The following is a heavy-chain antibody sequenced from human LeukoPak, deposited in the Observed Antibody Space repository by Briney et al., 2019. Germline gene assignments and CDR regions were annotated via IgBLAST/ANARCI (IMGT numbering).Heavy chain of an antibody. CDR2: ISGDGTET. V-gene: IGHV3-23*01. D-gene: IGHD4-11*01. J-gene: IGHJ4*02. CDR3: AKGGHYSFFGY. Sequence: GGSLRLSCAASGFIFSSNAMHWVRQAPRKGLEWVSTISGDGTETFYADSVKGRFTISRDNSKNTHYLQMSSLRAEDTGIYYCAKGGHYSFFGYWGQGTLVTVSS. CDR1: GFIFSSNA.